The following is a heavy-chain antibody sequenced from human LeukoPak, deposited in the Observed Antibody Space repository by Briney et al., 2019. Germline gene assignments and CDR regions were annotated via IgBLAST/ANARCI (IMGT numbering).Heavy chain of an antibody. D-gene: IGHD3-16*01. V-gene: IGHV3-53*01. CDR1: GFTVSSTY. J-gene: IGHJ6*02. CDR2: IYSGGNI. CDR3: ARDLGYHYYYYGMDV. Sequence: GGSLRLSCAASGFTVSSTYMSWVRQAPGKGLEWVSVIYSGGNIYYIDSVKGRFTISRDNSKNTLYLQMNSLRAEDTAVYYCARDLGYHYYYYGMDVWGQGTTVTVSS.